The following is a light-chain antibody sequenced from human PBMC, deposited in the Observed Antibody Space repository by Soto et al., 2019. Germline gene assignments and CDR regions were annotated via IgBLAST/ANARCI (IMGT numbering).Light chain of an antibody. J-gene: IGLJ3*02. CDR2: EGS. Sequence: QSVLTQPASVSGSPGQSITISCTGASSDVGSYNLVSWYQQHPGQAPKLVISEGSKRPSGVSNRFSGSKSGNTASLTISGLQAEDEADYYCCSYAGSSTLWVFGGGTKVTVL. V-gene: IGLV2-23*01. CDR1: SSDVGSYNL. CDR3: CSYAGSSTLWV.